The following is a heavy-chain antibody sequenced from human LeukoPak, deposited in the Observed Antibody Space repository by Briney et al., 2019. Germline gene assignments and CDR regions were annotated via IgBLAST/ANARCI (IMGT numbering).Heavy chain of an antibody. J-gene: IGHJ4*02. V-gene: IGHV3-30*02. CDR2: IRYDGSNK. D-gene: IGHD1-7*01. CDR3: ARDEELELPSYFDY. Sequence: GGSLRLSCAASGFTFSSYGMHWVRQAPGKGLEWVAFIRYDGSNKYYADSVKGRFTISRDNSKNTLYLQMNSLRAEDTAVYYCARDEELELPSYFDYWGQGTLVTVSS. CDR1: GFTFSSYG.